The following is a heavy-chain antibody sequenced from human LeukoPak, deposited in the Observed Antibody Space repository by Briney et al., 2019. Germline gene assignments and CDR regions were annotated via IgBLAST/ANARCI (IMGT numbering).Heavy chain of an antibody. CDR1: GGSMRNYY. CDR2: IYYSGTT. J-gene: IGHJ4*02. D-gene: IGHD6-19*01. V-gene: IGHV4-59*08. Sequence: SETLSLTCTVSGGSMRNYYWSWIRQSPGKGREWIGYIYYSGTTKYNPSLQSRVTISLDTSKNQFSLKLGSVTAADTAVFYCARLVAGNYFDYWGQGTLVTVSS. CDR3: ARLVAGNYFDY.